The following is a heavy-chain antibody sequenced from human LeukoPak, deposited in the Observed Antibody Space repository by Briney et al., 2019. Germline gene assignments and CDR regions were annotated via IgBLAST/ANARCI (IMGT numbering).Heavy chain of an antibody. CDR2: INHSGST. D-gene: IGHD6-13*01. J-gene: IGHJ6*03. Sequence: TSETLSLTCAVYGGSFSGYNWSWIRQPPGKGLEWIGEINHSGSTNYNPSLKSRVTISVDTSKNQFSLKLSSVTAADTAVYYCAGVASGSWHYYYYYMDVWGKGTTVTVSS. CDR3: AGVASGSWHYYYYYMDV. V-gene: IGHV4-34*01. CDR1: GGSFSGYN.